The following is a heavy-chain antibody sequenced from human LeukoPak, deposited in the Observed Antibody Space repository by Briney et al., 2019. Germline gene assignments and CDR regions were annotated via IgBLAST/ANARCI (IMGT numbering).Heavy chain of an antibody. V-gene: IGHV3-23*01. Sequence: GGSLRLPCPAPGFTFSSMALTWLPQTPQKGLEGVSGISVTGDITYYADSVKGRFTIARDNSRTTLYLQLNSLRADDTAVYYCAKSHITRYPLQYYFDLWGQGAQVIVSS. CDR2: ISVTGDIT. CDR1: GFTFSSMA. CDR3: AKSHITRYPLQYYFDL. J-gene: IGHJ4*02. D-gene: IGHD2-21*01.